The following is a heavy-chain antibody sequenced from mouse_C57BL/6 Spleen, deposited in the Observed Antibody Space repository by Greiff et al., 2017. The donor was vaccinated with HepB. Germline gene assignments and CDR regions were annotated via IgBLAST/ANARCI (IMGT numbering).Heavy chain of an antibody. CDR3: ARGGGLGRLFDY. CDR2: ISYDGSN. Sequence: VQLQESGPGLVKPSQSLSLTCSVTGYSITSGYYWNWIRQFPGNKLEWMGYISYDGSNNYNPSLKNRISITRDTSKNQFFLKLNSVTTEDTATYYCARGGGLGRLFDYWGQGTTLTVSS. V-gene: IGHV3-6*01. J-gene: IGHJ2*01. CDR1: GYSITSGYY. D-gene: IGHD3-1*01.